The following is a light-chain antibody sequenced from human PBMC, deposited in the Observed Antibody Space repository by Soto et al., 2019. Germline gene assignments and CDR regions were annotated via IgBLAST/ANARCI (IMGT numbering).Light chain of an antibody. Sequence: QSALTQPASVSGSPGQSITISCTATNSDIGSYNLVSWYQHPPGKAPKLMMYDDTKRPSGVSNRFSGSRSGNTASLTISGLQAEDEADYYCCSYATMTTVVVFGGGTQLTVL. V-gene: IGLV2-23*02. CDR1: NSDIGSYNL. CDR2: DDT. J-gene: IGLJ2*01. CDR3: CSYATMTTVVV.